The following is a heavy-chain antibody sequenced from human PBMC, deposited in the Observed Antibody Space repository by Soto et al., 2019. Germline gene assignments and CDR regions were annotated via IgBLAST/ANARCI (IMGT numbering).Heavy chain of an antibody. CDR2: SSYDGTKN. J-gene: IGHJ5*02. V-gene: IGHV3-30-3*01. CDR3: ARSLHDFWSGYIDA. Sequence: VQLVESGGGVVQPERSLRLSCAGSGFAFNSYAMHWVRQAPGKGLEWVSVSSYDGTKNHYADSVKGRFTISRDNSKKTMFVQMNNLTTEDTAVYYCARSLHDFWSGYIDAWGQGTLVSVSS. D-gene: IGHD3-3*01. CDR1: GFAFNSYA.